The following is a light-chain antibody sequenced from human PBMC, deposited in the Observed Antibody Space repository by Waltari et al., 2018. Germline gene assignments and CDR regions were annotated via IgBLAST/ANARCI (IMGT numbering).Light chain of an antibody. CDR1: ALPTEY. CDR2: KDE. Sequence: SYELTQSPSQSVSPGQTATITCSGDALPTEYVYWYQQKPGQAPVLIIYKDEERPPGNPERFSGSSSGTTATLTISGVQAEDEADYYCQSADSSGTYYVFAAGTKVTVL. J-gene: IGLJ1*01. CDR3: QSADSSGTYYV. V-gene: IGLV3-25*03.